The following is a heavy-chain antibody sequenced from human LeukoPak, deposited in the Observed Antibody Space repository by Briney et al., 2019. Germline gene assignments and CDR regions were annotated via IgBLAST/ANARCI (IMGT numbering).Heavy chain of an antibody. CDR2: IYHSGGT. V-gene: IGHV4-38-2*02. Sequence: SETLSLTCTVSGDSISSAYYWAWIRQPPGKGLEWIGSIYHSGGTYYNSSLKSRVTISVDTSKNQFSLKLSSVTAADTAVYYCARGLKGSGSYYPYYYYYMDVWGKGTTVTISS. CDR1: GDSISSAYY. J-gene: IGHJ6*03. CDR3: ARGLKGSGSYYPYYYYYMDV. D-gene: IGHD3-10*01.